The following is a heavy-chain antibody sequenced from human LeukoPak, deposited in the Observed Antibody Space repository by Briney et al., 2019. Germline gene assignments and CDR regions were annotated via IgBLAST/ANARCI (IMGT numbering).Heavy chain of an antibody. CDR3: ARGPVRYGDNWFDP. V-gene: IGHV1-2*04. D-gene: IGHD4-17*01. CDR2: INPNSGGT. J-gene: IGHJ5*02. CDR1: GYTFTGYY. Sequence: GASVKVSCKASGYTFTGYYMHWVRRAPGQGLEWMGWINPNSGGTNYAQKFQGWVTMTRDTSISTAYMELSRLRSDDTAVYYCARGPVRYGDNWFDPWGQGTLVTVSS.